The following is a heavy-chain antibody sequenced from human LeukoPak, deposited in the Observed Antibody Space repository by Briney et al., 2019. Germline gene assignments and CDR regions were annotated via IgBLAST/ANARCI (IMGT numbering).Heavy chain of an antibody. CDR2: INPNSGGT. CDR1: GYTFTGYY. J-gene: IGHJ4*02. V-gene: IGHV1-2*02. D-gene: IGHD5-24*01. Sequence: GASVKVSCKASGYTFTGYYMHWVRQAPGQGLEWMGWINPNSGGTNYAQKLQGRVTMTRDTSISTAYMELSRLRSDDTAVYYCARGWLQFYFYYFDYWGQGTLVTVSS. CDR3: ARGWLQFYFYYFDY.